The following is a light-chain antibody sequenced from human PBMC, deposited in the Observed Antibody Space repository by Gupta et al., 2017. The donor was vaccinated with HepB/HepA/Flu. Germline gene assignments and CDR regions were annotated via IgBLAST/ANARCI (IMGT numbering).Light chain of an antibody. J-gene: IGLJ2*01. Sequence: QSVLTQPPSVSEAPSKRVTIYCSGSSSNIGNHGVNWYQQLPGKAPKLLIYYDDLLPSGVSDRFSGSNSGTSVSLAISGLQSDDEGDYYCSAWDDSLNAVVFGGGTRVTVL. CDR2: YDD. CDR1: SSNIGNHG. CDR3: SAWDDSLNAVV. V-gene: IGLV1-36*01.